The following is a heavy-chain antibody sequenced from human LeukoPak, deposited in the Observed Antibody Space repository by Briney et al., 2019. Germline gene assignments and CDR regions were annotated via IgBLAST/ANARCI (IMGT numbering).Heavy chain of an antibody. CDR3: ARLGDSSGYIDY. D-gene: IGHD3-22*01. J-gene: IGHJ4*02. V-gene: IGHV3-9*01. Sequence: GRSLRLSCEASGFIFDDYAMHWVRQAPGKGLEWVSGISWNSGSIGYAASVKGRFTISRDNAKNSLSLQMNSLRAEDTAVYYCARLGDSSGYIDYWGQGTLVTVSS. CDR2: ISWNSGSI. CDR1: GFIFDDYA.